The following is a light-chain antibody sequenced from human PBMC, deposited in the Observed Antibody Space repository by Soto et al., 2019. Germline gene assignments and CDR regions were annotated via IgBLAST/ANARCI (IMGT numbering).Light chain of an antibody. CDR1: SSNIGTTS. V-gene: IGLV1-47*01. CDR2: TNN. CDR3: VSWDDSLSGWV. J-gene: IGLJ3*02. Sequence: QSVLTQPPSASGTPGQRVTISCSGSSSNIGTTSVYWYQQLPGTAPKLLIHTNNQRPSGVPDRFSGSKAGTSASLTISGLRSEDEADYYCVSWDDSLSGWVFGGGTKLTVL.